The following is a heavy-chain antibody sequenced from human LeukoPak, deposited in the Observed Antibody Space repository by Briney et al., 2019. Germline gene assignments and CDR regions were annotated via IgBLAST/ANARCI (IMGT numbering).Heavy chain of an antibody. Sequence: GGSLRLSCAASGFTFSDYYMSWIRQAPGKGLEWVSSISSSSSYIYYADSVKGRFTISRDNAKNSLYLQMNSLRAEDTAVYYCAREEGYSYGYPIDYWGQGTLVTVSS. V-gene: IGHV3-11*06. CDR2: ISSSSSYI. CDR1: GFTFSDYY. D-gene: IGHD5-18*01. J-gene: IGHJ4*02. CDR3: AREEGYSYGYPIDY.